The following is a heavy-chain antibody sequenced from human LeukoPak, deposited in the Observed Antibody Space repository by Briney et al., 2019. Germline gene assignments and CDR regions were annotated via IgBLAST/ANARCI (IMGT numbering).Heavy chain of an antibody. Sequence: PGGSLRLSCAASGFTFSSYDMDWVRQATGKGLEWVSAIGAAGDTYYPGSVMDRFTISRENAKNSLYLHRNRRRGGDTAVYYSAKRRTTRYYSYMAAWGKGPTVTVS. CDR3: AKRRTTRYYSYMAA. CDR2: IGAAGDT. D-gene: IGHD4-17*01. J-gene: IGHJ6*03. CDR1: GFTFSSYD. V-gene: IGHV3-13*01.